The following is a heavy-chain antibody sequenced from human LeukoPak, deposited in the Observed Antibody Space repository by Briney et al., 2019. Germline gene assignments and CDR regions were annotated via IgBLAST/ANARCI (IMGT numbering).Heavy chain of an antibody. CDR2: IYYSGST. CDR1: GGSISSSSYY. J-gene: IGHJ5*02. CDR3: ARRGRITMVRGVIIYVYWFDP. V-gene: IGHV4-39*07. D-gene: IGHD3-10*01. Sequence: SETLSLTCTVSGGSISSSSYYWGWIRQPPGKGLEWIGSIYYSGSTYYNPSLKSRVTISVDTSKNQFSLKLSSVTAADTAVYYCARRGRITMVRGVIIYVYWFDPWGQGTLVTVSS.